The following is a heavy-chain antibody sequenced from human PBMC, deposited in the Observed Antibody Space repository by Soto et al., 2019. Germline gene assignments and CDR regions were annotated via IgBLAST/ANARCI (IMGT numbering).Heavy chain of an antibody. CDR2: MNPNSGNT. CDR3: PITHLRFGVHHY. CDR1: GYTFTSYD. D-gene: IGHD3-10*01. J-gene: IGHJ4*02. Sequence: QVQLMQSGAEVKKPGASVKVSCKASGYTFTSYDINWVRRATGQGLEWMGWMNPNSGNTGYAHKFQGRVTMTRNTSISTAYMELSSLRSEDTAVYYCPITHLRFGVHHYWGQGTLVTVSS. V-gene: IGHV1-8*01.